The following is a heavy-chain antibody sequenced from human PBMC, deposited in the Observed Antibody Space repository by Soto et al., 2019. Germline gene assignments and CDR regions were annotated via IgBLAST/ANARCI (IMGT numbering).Heavy chain of an antibody. CDR3: ARAKRGYSYGYIDY. V-gene: IGHV3-66*01. Sequence: LSLTCAASGFTVSSNYMSWVRQAPGKGLEWVSVIYSGGSTYYADSVKGRFTISRDNSKNTLYLQMNSLRAEDTAVYYCARAKRGYSYGYIDYWGQGTLVTVSS. CDR2: IYSGGST. D-gene: IGHD5-18*01. CDR1: GFTVSSNY. J-gene: IGHJ4*02.